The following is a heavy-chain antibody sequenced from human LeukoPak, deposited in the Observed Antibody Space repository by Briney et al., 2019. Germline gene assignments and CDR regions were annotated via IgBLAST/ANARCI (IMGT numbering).Heavy chain of an antibody. CDR2: ITGGGGST. V-gene: IGHV3-23*01. CDR3: AKDQSPPGAFDT. Sequence: PGGSLRLSCAASGFTFSNYAMSWVRQAPGKGLQWVSGITGGGGSTYYADSVKGRFTISRDNSKNTVSLQMNSLRAEDTAVYYCAKDQSPPGAFDTWGQGTKVTVPS. CDR1: GFTFSNYA. J-gene: IGHJ3*02.